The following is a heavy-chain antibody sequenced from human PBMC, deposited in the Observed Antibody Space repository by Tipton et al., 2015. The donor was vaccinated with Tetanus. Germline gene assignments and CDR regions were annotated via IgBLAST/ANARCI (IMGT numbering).Heavy chain of an antibody. CDR2: ISASGDST. J-gene: IGHJ4*02. Sequence: GSLRLSCAASGFTFSSYSMTWVRQSPGKGLEWVSAISASGDSTYYADFVKGRLIISRDTSKNTLYLQMNSLRAEDTAVYYCARSASPFDYWGQGTLVTVSS. V-gene: IGHV3-23*01. CDR3: ARSASPFDY. CDR1: GFTFSSYS.